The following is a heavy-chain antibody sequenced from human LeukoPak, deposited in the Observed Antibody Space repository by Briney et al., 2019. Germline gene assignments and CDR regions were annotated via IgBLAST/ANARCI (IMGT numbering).Heavy chain of an antibody. J-gene: IGHJ4*02. V-gene: IGHV1-46*01. CDR1: GYTFTSYY. CDR2: INPSGGST. Sequence: ASVKVSCKASGYTFTSYYMHWVRQAPGQGLEWMGIINPSGGSTSYAQKFQGRVTTTRDTSTSTVYMELSSLRSEDTAVYYCARSGAYYYDSSGYFLAYWGQGTLVTVSS. D-gene: IGHD3-22*01. CDR3: ARSGAYYYDSSGYFLAY.